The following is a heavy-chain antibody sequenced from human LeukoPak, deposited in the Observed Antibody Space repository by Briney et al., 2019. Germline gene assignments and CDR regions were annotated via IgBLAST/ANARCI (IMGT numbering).Heavy chain of an antibody. J-gene: IGHJ5*02. V-gene: IGHV4-38-2*02. CDR3: ARATTLGWFDP. D-gene: IGHD1-1*01. CDR1: GYSISSGYY. CDR2: IYHSGST. Sequence: SETLFLTCTVSGYSISSGYYWGWIRQPPGKGLEWIGSIYHSGSTYYNPSLKSRVTISVDTSKNQFSLKLSSVTAADTAVYYCARATTLGWFDPWGQGTLVTVSS.